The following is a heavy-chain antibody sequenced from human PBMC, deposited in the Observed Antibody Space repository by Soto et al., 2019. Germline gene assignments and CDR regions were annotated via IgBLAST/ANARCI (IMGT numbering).Heavy chain of an antibody. V-gene: IGHV3-15*01. CDR1: GFTFSHAW. CDR2: IKSKADGETK. J-gene: IGHJ5*02. CDR3: CVIKRRDQYSTSGYWFDP. D-gene: IGHD4-4*01. Sequence: GSLRLSCAASGFTFSHAWMSWVRQAPGKGLEWVGRIKSKADGETKDYGAPVRGRFTISRDDSQDILYLHMNSLRIEDTAVYYCCVIKRRDQYSTSGYWFDPWGPGTLVTVSS.